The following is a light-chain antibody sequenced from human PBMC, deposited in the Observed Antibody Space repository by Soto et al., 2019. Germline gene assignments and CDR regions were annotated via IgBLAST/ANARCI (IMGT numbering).Light chain of an antibody. CDR1: QGISNF. Sequence: DIQMTQSPSSLSASVGDRVTITCRASQGISNFLAWYQHKPGKVPKLLIYAASTLQSAVPSRFSGSGSGTDFTLTISSLQPEDVATYYCQKYNCAPSLTFGGGTKVEIK. J-gene: IGKJ4*01. V-gene: IGKV1-27*01. CDR2: AAS. CDR3: QKYNCAPSLT.